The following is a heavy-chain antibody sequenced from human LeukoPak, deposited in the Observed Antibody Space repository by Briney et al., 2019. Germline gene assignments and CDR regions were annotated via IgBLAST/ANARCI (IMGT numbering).Heavy chain of an antibody. J-gene: IGHJ4*02. CDR1: GFTFSAST. CDR3: AGRLPMDTTMVVEY. Sequence: GGSLRLSCTASGFTFSASTMHWVRQASGKGLEWVGRIRSKANSFATAYPASMKDRFIISRDDAKNTAYLQMNRLKIEDTAVYYCAGRLPMDTTMVVEYWGQGTLVTVSS. D-gene: IGHD5-18*01. V-gene: IGHV3-73*01. CDR2: IRSKANSFAT.